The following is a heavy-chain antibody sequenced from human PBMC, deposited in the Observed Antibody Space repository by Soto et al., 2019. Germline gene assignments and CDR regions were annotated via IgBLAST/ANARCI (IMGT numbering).Heavy chain of an antibody. CDR1: GDSISSNNNY. CDR3: ARGRGYSYGLDP. V-gene: IGHV4-30-4*01. Sequence: PSETLSLTCTVSGDSISSNNNYWSWIRQPPGEGLEWIGFISYSGTTSYSPSLKSRVAISLDTSKNQFSLSLSSVTAADTVVYYCARGRGYSYGLDPWGQGTLVTVSS. J-gene: IGHJ5*02. CDR2: ISYSGTT. D-gene: IGHD5-18*01.